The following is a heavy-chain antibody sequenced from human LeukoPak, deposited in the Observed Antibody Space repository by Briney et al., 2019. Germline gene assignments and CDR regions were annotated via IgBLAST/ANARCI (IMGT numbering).Heavy chain of an antibody. Sequence: PGGSLRLSCTASGFTFSSYEMNWVRQAPGKGVEWVSYISSSGGSIYYADSVKGRFTISRDNAKNSLYLQMNSLRAEDTAVYYCARVGGSYDPLDYWGQGTPVTVSS. V-gene: IGHV3-48*03. CDR2: ISSSGGSI. CDR1: GFTFSSYE. D-gene: IGHD5-18*01. J-gene: IGHJ4*02. CDR3: ARVGGSYDPLDY.